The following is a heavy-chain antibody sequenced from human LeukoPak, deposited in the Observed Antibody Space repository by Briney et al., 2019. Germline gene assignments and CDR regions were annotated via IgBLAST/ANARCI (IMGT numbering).Heavy chain of an antibody. CDR3: AKVRGRYYGSGSPFDY. J-gene: IGHJ4*02. Sequence: GGSLRLSCAASGFTFDDYAMHWVRQAPGKGLEWVSGISWNSGSIGYADSVKGRFTISRDNAKNSLYLQMNSLRAEDTALYYCAKVRGRYYGSGSPFDYWGQGTLSPSPQ. CDR1: GFTFDDYA. D-gene: IGHD3-10*01. V-gene: IGHV3-9*01. CDR2: ISWNSGSI.